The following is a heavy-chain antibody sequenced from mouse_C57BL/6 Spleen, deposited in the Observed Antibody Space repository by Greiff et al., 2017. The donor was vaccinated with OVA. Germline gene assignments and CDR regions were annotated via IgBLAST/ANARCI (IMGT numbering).Heavy chain of an antibody. Sequence: QVQLQQSGAELVMPGASVKLSCKASGYTFTSYWMHWVKQRPGQGLEWIGEIDPSDSYTNYNQKFKGKSTLTVDKSSSTAYMQLSSLTSEDSAVDYRARKMFYGSSWYFEVWGTGTTVTVAS. CDR2: IDPSDSYT. CDR1: GYTFTSYW. CDR3: ARKMFYGSSWYFEV. V-gene: IGHV1-69*01. D-gene: IGHD1-1*01. J-gene: IGHJ1*03.